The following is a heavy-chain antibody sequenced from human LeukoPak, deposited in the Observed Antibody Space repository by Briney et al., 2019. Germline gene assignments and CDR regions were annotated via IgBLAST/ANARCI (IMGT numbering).Heavy chain of an antibody. CDR1: GFTFSDHY. CDR2: TRNKANSYTA. D-gene: IGHD3-22*01. CDR3: ARGGYYYDSSGYFDY. V-gene: IGHV3-72*01. Sequence: PGGSLRLSCAASGFTFSDHYMDWVRQAPGKGLEWAGRTRNKANSYTAEYAASVKGRFTISRDDSKNSLYLQMNSLKTEDTAVYYCARGGYYYDSSGYFDYWGQGTLVTVSS. J-gene: IGHJ4*02.